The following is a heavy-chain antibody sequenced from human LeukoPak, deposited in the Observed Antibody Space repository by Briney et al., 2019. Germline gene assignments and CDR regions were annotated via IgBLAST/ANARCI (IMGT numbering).Heavy chain of an antibody. J-gene: IGHJ4*02. D-gene: IGHD3-16*02. CDR1: GSTFSSYS. CDR3: ASYDYVWGSYRRRFDY. V-gene: IGHV3-21*01. Sequence: GGSLRLSCAASGSTFSSYSMNWVRQAPGKGLEWVSSISSSSSYIYYADSVKGRFTISRDNAKNSLYLQMNSLRAEDTAVYYCASYDYVWGSYRRRFDYWGQGTLVTVSS. CDR2: ISSSSSYI.